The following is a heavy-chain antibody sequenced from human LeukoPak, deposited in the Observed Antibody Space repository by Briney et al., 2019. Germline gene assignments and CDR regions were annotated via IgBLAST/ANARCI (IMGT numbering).Heavy chain of an antibody. J-gene: IGHJ5*02. V-gene: IGHV4-39*01. CDR1: GGSISSSSYY. Sequence: SETLSLTCTVSGGSISSSSYYWGWIRQPPGKGLEWIGSIYYSGSTYYNPSLKSRVTISVDTSKNQFSLKLSSVTAADTAVYYCARRRYSGYDPSWFDPWGQGTLVTVSS. CDR3: ARRRYSGYDPSWFDP. D-gene: IGHD5-12*01. CDR2: IYYSGST.